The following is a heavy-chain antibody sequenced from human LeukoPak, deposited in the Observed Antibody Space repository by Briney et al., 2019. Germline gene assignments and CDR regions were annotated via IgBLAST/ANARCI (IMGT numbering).Heavy chain of an antibody. Sequence: GASVKVSCKASGYTFTSYAMHWVRQAPGQRLEWMGWINAGNGNTKYSQKFQGRVAITRDTSASTAYMELSSLRSEDTAVYYCARDQTRLSGYYPDYWGQGTLVTVSS. CDR1: GYTFTSYA. D-gene: IGHD3-22*01. CDR3: ARDQTRLSGYYPDY. J-gene: IGHJ4*02. V-gene: IGHV1-3*01. CDR2: INAGNGNT.